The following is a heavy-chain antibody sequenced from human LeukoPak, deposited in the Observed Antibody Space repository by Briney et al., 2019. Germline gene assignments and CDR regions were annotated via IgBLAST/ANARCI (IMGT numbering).Heavy chain of an antibody. Sequence: SETLSLTCTVSGGSISSYYWSWIRQPPGKGLEWIGYIYYSGSTNYIPSLKSRVTISVDTSKNQFSLKLSSVTAADTAVYYCARDSMVRGAIYPKRLYYYGMDVWGKGTTVTVSS. CDR1: GGSISSYY. D-gene: IGHD3-10*01. V-gene: IGHV4-59*01. CDR2: IYYSGST. J-gene: IGHJ6*04. CDR3: ARDSMVRGAIYPKRLYYYGMDV.